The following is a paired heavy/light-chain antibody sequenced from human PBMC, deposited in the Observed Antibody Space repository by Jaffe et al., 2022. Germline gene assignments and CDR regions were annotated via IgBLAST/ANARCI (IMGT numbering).Heavy chain of an antibody. V-gene: IGHV3-72*01. Sequence: EVQLVESGGGLVQPGGSLRLSCAASGFTFSDHYMDWVRQAPGKGLEWVGRTRNKANSYTTEYAASVKGRFTISRDDSKNSLYLQMNSLKTEDTAVYYCARELTRARRGYCSGGSCYPSAAFDIWGQGTMVTVSS. CDR1: GFTFSDHY. J-gene: IGHJ3*02. D-gene: IGHD2-15*01. CDR2: TRNKANSYTT. CDR3: ARELTRARRGYCSGGSCYPSAAFDI.
Light chain of an antibody. Sequence: DIQMTQSPSTLSASVGDRVTITCRASQSISSWLAWYQQKPGKAPKLLIYKASSLESGVPSRFSGSGSGTEFTLTISSLQPDDFATYYCQQYNSYSSFGPGTKVDIK. CDR3: QQYNSYSS. V-gene: IGKV1-5*03. J-gene: IGKJ3*01. CDR2: KAS. CDR1: QSISSW.